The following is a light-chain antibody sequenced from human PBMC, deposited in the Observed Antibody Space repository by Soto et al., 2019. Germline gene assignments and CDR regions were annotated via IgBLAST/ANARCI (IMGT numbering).Light chain of an antibody. CDR1: SGHSSYI. J-gene: IGLJ2*01. CDR2: LEGSGSY. CDR3: ETWDSNTLV. Sequence: QSVLTQSSSASASLGSSVKLTCTLSSGHSSYIIAWHQQQPGKAPRYLMKLEGSGSYNKGSGVPDRFSGSSSGADRYLTIPNLQSEDEADYYCETWDSNTLVFGGGTKLTVL. V-gene: IGLV4-60*03.